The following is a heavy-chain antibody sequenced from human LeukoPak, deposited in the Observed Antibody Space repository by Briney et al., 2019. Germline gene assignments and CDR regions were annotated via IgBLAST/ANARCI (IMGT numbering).Heavy chain of an antibody. J-gene: IGHJ5*02. CDR1: GFTVSSKY. Sequence: PGGSLRLSCAAFGFTVSSKYMSWVRQAPGKGLEWVAVIWYDGSNKYYADSVKGRFTISRDNSKNTLYLQMNSLRAEDTAVYYCARDWELGPWFDPWGQGTLVTVSS. CDR2: IWYDGSNK. CDR3: ARDWELGPWFDP. D-gene: IGHD1-26*01. V-gene: IGHV3-33*08.